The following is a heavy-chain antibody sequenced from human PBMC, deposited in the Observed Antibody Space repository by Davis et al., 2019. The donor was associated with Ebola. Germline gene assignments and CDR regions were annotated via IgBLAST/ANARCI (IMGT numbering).Heavy chain of an antibody. D-gene: IGHD3-3*01. Sequence: PGGSLRLSCAASGFTFSNYAMSWVRQAPGKGLEWVSGISGSSRNKYYADSVKGRFTISRDNSKNTLYLQMNSLRVEDTAVYYCAKDLSFDFWSGYYYYGVDVWGQGTTVTVSS. CDR2: ISGSSRNK. CDR3: AKDLSFDFWSGYYYYGVDV. CDR1: GFTFSNYA. J-gene: IGHJ6*02. V-gene: IGHV3-23*01.